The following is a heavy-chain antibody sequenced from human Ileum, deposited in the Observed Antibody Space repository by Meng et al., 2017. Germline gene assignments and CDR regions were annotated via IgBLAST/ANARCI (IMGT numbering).Heavy chain of an antibody. D-gene: IGHD7-27*01. Sequence: QLQLQESGPGLVKPSETLSLMCTVSCGSISSSSHCCDWVRQPPGKGLAWMGSICYSGNTYYNPSLKSRVSMSVDTSKKQISLKLNSVTAADTAVYYCARRTGEVDLLDYWGQGTLVTVSS. V-gene: IGHV4-39*01. CDR1: CGSISSSSHC. CDR2: ICYSGNT. J-gene: IGHJ4*02. CDR3: ARRTGEVDLLDY.